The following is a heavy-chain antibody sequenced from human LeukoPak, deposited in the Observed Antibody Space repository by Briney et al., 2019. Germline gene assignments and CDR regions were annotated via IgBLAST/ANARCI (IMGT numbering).Heavy chain of an antibody. V-gene: IGHV5-51*01. D-gene: IGHD5-18*01. J-gene: IGHJ4*02. CDR3: ARQTAMGRSGDY. CDR2: IDPSDSET. CDR1: GYSFTSYW. Sequence: GESLKISCKASGYSFTSYWIGWVRQMPGKRLEWMGIIDPSDSETRYTPSFQGHVTISADKSLTTAYLQWNSLKASDTAMYYCARQTAMGRSGDYWGQGTLVAVSS.